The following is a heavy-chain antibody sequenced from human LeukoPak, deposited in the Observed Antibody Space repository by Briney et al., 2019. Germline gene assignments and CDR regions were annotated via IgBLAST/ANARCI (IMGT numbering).Heavy chain of an antibody. CDR1: GFTFSSYS. CDR3: ATPGRRYSSGWYNWFDP. CDR2: IIISSSYI. J-gene: IGHJ5*02. V-gene: IGHV3-21*01. Sequence: AGGPLRLSCSASGFTFSSYSMNWVPQAPGKGLEWVSSIIISSSYIYYADSVKGRFTITRDNAKNSLYLQMNRLRAEDTAVYCCATPGRRYSSGWYNWFDPWGLGTLVTVSS. D-gene: IGHD6-19*01.